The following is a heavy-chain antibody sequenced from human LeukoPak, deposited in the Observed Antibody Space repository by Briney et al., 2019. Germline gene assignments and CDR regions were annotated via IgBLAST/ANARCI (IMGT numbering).Heavy chain of an antibody. CDR3: ARVRDRSGYFYDFGY. CDR1: GGSINSYY. J-gene: IGHJ4*02. Sequence: SETLSLTCTVSGGSINSYYLSWIRQPPGTGLEWIGYIHYSGSTNYNPSLKSRVTISVDTSKNQFSLKLSSVTAADTAVYYCARVRDRSGYFYDFGYWGQGTLVTVSS. V-gene: IGHV4-59*01. D-gene: IGHD3-22*01. CDR2: IHYSGST.